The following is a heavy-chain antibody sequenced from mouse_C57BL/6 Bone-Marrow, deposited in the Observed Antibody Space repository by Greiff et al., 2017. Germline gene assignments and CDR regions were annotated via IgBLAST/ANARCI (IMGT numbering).Heavy chain of an antibody. Sequence: VQGVESGPGLVAPSQSLSITCTVSGFSLTSYGVDWVRQPPGKGLEWLGGICGGGRTNYNYAIMSRLGISKDNSQRQVFLKMNSSHTDDTAMYYCAKLIYYYGSSYGYAMDYWGQGTSVTVSS. CDR1: GFSLTSYG. D-gene: IGHD1-1*01. V-gene: IGHV2-9*01. J-gene: IGHJ4*01. CDR2: ICGGGRT. CDR3: AKLIYYYGSSYGYAMDY.